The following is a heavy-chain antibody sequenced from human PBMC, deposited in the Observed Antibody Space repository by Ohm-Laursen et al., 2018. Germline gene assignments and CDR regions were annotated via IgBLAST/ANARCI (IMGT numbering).Heavy chain of an antibody. D-gene: IGHD3-9*01. J-gene: IGHJ4*02. CDR1: GFAFSSYG. CDR2: ILYDGSDK. Sequence: SLRLSCTASGFAFSSYGMHWVRQAPGKGMEWVAVILYDGSDKSYAGSVKGRFTISRDNSRNTLDLQMNSLRVEDTALYYCARDIDWVAFDYWGQGTLVTVSS. V-gene: IGHV3-30*03. CDR3: ARDIDWVAFDY.